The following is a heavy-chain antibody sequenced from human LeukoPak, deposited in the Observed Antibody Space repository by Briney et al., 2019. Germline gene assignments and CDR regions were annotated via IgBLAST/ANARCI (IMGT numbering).Heavy chain of an antibody. CDR1: GYTFTGYY. Sequence: ASVKVSCKASGYTFTGYYMHWVRQAPGQGLEWMGWINRSGGTNDAQKFQGRVTMTRDTSISTAYMELSRLRSDDTAVYYCARDQRYCSGGSCYPGWFDPWGQGTLVTVSS. V-gene: IGHV1-2*02. D-gene: IGHD2-15*01. CDR2: INRSGGT. J-gene: IGHJ5*02. CDR3: ARDQRYCSGGSCYPGWFDP.